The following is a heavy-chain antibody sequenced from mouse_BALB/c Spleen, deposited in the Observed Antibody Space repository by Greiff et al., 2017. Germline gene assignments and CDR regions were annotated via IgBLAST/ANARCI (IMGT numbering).Heavy chain of an antibody. CDR2: IWWDDDK. V-gene: IGHV8-8*01. Sequence: QVQLKESGPGISKPSQTLSLTCSFSGFSLSTSGMGVGWIRQPSGKGLEWLAHIWWDDDKYYNPSLKRRLTISKDTSRNQVFLKITSVDTADTATDYCARSQYGNSYAMDYWGQGTSVTVSS. CDR3: ARSQYGNSYAMDY. CDR1: GFSLSTSGMG. D-gene: IGHD2-10*02. J-gene: IGHJ4*01.